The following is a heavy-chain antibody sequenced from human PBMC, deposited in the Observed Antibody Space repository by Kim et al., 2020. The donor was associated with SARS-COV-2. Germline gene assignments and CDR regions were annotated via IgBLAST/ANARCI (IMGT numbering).Heavy chain of an antibody. Sequence: VKGRFTISRDNSKNTLYLQMNSLRAEDTAVYYCAKDRMIVVAATPEAFDIWGQGTMVTVSS. CDR3: AKDRMIVVAATPEAFDI. D-gene: IGHD3-22*01. V-gene: IGHV3-23*01. J-gene: IGHJ3*02.